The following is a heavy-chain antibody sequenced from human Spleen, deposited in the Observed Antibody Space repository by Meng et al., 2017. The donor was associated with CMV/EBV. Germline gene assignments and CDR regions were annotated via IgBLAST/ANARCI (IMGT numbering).Heavy chain of an antibody. CDR2: IIPIFGTA. J-gene: IGHJ6*02. CDR1: GGTFSSYA. Sequence: SVKVSCKASGGTFSSYAISWVRQAPGQGLEWMGGIIPIFGTANYAQKFQGRVTITTDESTSTAYMELSSLRSEDTAVYYCASRQDIVVVPAALYYYGMDVWGQGTTVTVSS. D-gene: IGHD2-2*01. V-gene: IGHV1-69*05. CDR3: ASRQDIVVVPAALYYYGMDV.